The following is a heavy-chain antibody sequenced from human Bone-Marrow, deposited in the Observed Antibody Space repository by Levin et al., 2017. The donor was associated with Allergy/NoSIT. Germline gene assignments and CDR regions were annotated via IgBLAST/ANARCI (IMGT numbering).Heavy chain of an antibody. D-gene: IGHD4-17*01. CDR1: GFTFSSYD. CDR3: ARDWDYGDYADPDY. V-gene: IGHV3-13*01. Sequence: GESLKISCAASGFTFSSYDMHWVRQATGKGLEWVSAIGTAGDTYYPGSVKGRFTISRENAKNSLYLQMNSLRAGDTAVYYCARDWDYGDYADPDYWGQGTLVTVSS. CDR2: IGTAGDT. J-gene: IGHJ4*02.